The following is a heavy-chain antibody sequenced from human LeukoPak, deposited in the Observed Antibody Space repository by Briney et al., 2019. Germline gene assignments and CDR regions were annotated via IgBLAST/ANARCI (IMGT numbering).Heavy chain of an antibody. CDR2: ISAYNGNT. V-gene: IGHV1-18*01. J-gene: IGHJ5*02. D-gene: IGHD3-3*01. CDR3: ARDPTIFGVVKISTNWLDP. Sequence: ASVKVSCKASGYTFTSYGISWVRQAPGQGLEWMGWISAYNGNTNYAQKLQGRVTMTTDTSTSTAYMELRSLRSDDTAVYYCARDPTIFGVVKISTNWLDPWGQGTLVTISS. CDR1: GYTFTSYG.